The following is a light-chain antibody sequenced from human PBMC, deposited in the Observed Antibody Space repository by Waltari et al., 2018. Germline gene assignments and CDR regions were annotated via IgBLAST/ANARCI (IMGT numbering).Light chain of an antibody. CDR2: DDN. CDR1: SSDVGNYNL. Sequence: QSALTQPASGSGPPGQSSTISCTGTSSDVGNYNLVSWYQQYPGKAPKVMIYDDNRRPSGVSDRFSGSKSGNTASLTISGVQAEDEADYYCCSYAGSYTWVFGGGTKLTVL. CDR3: CSYAGSYTWV. J-gene: IGLJ3*02. V-gene: IGLV2-23*01.